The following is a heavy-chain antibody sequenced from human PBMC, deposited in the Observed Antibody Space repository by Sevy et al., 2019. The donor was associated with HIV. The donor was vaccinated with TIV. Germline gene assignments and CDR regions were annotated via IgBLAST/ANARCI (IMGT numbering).Heavy chain of an antibody. V-gene: IGHV4-34*01. J-gene: IGHJ5*02. CDR2: INESGIT. CDR3: ARSPPVVVVPGAPSWFDP. D-gene: IGHD2-2*01. Sequence: SETLSLTCGVHDGSFSGYYWNWIRQLPGKGLEWIGEINESGITYYNPSLTSRVTISVDTSKKQFSLKLNSVTAADTAVYFCARSPPVVVVPGAPSWFDPWGQGTLVTVSS. CDR1: DGSFSGYY.